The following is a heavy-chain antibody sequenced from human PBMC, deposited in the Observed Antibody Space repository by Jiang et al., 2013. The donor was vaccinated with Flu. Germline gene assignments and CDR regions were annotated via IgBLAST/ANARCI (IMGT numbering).Heavy chain of an antibody. V-gene: IGHV7-4-1*01. CDR2: INTNTGNP. CDR1: GYTFTSYA. D-gene: IGHD4-23*01. J-gene: IGHJ5*02. Sequence: QSGSELKKPGASVKVSCKASGYTFTSYAMNWVRQAPGQGLEWVGWINTNTGNPTYAQGFTGRFAFSLDTSVSTAYLQICSLKAEDTAVYYCARGVHDYGGIDPWGQGTLVTVSS. CDR3: ARGVHDYGGIDP.